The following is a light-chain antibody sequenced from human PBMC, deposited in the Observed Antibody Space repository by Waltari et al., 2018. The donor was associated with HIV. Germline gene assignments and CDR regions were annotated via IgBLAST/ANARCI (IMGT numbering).Light chain of an antibody. Sequence: EIVMTQSPATLSVSPGARATLSCRANQSVSSNLARYQQKPGQAPRLLIYGASTRATGIPARFSGSGSGTEFTLTISSLQSEDFAVYYCQQYHNWPPWTFGQGTKVEIK. V-gene: IGKV3-15*01. CDR3: QQYHNWPPWT. CDR1: QSVSSN. J-gene: IGKJ1*01. CDR2: GAS.